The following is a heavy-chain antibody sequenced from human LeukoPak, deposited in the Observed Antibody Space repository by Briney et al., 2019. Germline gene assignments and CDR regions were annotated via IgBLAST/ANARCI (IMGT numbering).Heavy chain of an antibody. V-gene: IGHV4-59*08. J-gene: IGHJ4*02. CDR1: GGSISSYY. CDR3: ARYSSSWHYFDY. D-gene: IGHD6-13*01. Sequence: SETLSLTCTVSGGSISSYYWSWIRQPPGKGLEWIGYIYYSGSANYNPSLKSRVTISVDTSKNQFSLKLSSVTAADTAVYYCARYSSSWHYFDYWGQGTLVTVSS. CDR2: IYYSGSA.